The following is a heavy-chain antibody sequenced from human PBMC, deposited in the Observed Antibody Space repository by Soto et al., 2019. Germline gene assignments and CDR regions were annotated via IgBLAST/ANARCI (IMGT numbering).Heavy chain of an antibody. CDR2: IYYSGST. Sequence: SETLPLTCTVSGGSISSYYWSWIRQPPGKGLKWIGYIYYSGSTNYNPSLKSRVTISVDTSKNQFSLKMSSVTAADTAVYYCARDAGYSSGWYVRYYGMDVWGQGTTVTVSS. J-gene: IGHJ6*02. CDR1: GGSISSYY. D-gene: IGHD6-19*01. CDR3: ARDAGYSSGWYVRYYGMDV. V-gene: IGHV4-59*01.